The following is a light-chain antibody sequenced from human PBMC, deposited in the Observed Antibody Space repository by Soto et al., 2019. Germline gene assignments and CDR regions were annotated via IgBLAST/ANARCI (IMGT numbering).Light chain of an antibody. CDR3: SSYTSSTTLNV. CDR1: SSDVGGYNY. J-gene: IGLJ1*01. CDR2: DVS. Sequence: QSALTQAASVSGSPGQSITISCTGTSSDVGGYNYVSWYQQHPGKAPKLMIYDVSNRPSGVSNRFSGSKSGNTASLTISGLQAEDEADYYCSSYTSSTTLNVFGTGTKVPS. V-gene: IGLV2-14*01.